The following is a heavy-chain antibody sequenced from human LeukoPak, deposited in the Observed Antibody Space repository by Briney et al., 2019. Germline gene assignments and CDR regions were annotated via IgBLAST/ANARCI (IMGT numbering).Heavy chain of an antibody. V-gene: IGHV3-23*01. CDR2: ISGSGGST. J-gene: IGHJ4*02. D-gene: IGHD1-7*01. CDR3: ARAGWNYHPFDY. CDR1: GFTFSSYA. Sequence: PGGSLRLSCAASGFTFSSYAMSWVRQAPGKGLEWVSAISGSGGSTYYADSVKGRFTISRDNSKNTLYLQMNSLRDEDTAVYYCARAGWNYHPFDYWGQGTLVTVSS.